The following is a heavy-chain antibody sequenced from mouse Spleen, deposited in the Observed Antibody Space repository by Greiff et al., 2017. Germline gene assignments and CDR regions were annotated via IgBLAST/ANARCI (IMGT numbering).Heavy chain of an antibody. CDR2: IDPETGGT. V-gene: IGHV1-15*01. J-gene: IGHJ1*01. CDR1: GYTFTDYE. Sequence: QVQLQQSGAELVRPGASVTLSCKASGYTFTDYEMHWVKQTPVHGLEWIGAIDPETGGTAYNQKFKGKAILTADKSSSTAYMELLSLTSEDSAVYYCTRCRYWYFDVWGAGTTVTVSS. CDR3: TRCRYWYFDV.